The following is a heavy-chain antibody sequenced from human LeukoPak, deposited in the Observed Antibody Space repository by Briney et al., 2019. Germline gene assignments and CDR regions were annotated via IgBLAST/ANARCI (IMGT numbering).Heavy chain of an antibody. CDR3: ARVSSFLAVAGKGTLFDY. CDR2: IYYSGST. CDR1: GGSISSGGYY. V-gene: IGHV4-31*03. J-gene: IGHJ4*02. Sequence: SQTLSLTCTVSGGSISSGGYYWSWIRQHPGKGLEWIGYIYYSGSTYYNPSLKSRVTISVDTSKNQFSLKLSSVIAADTAVYYCARVSSFLAVAGKGTLFDYWGQGTLVTVSS. D-gene: IGHD6-19*01.